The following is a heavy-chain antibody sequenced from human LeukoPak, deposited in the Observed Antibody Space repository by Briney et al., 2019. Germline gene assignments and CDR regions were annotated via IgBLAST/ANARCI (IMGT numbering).Heavy chain of an antibody. CDR2: IWYDGSNK. D-gene: IGHD2-2*01. CDR3: TRDKYCSSTSCPIDY. Sequence: HPGGSLRLSCAASGFTFSSYSMNWVRQAPGKGLEWVAVIWYDGSNKYYADSVKGRFTISRDNSKNTLYLQMNSLRAEDTAVYYCTRDKYCSSTSCPIDYWGQGTLVTVSS. V-gene: IGHV3-33*08. J-gene: IGHJ4*02. CDR1: GFTFSSYS.